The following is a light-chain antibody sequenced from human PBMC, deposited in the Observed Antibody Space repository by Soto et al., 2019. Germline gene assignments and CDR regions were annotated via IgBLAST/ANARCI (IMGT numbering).Light chain of an antibody. CDR2: GAS. Sequence: DSVLTPSPASPSLSAGERATLSGRASQSVSSSYLAWYQQKPGQAPRLLIYGASSRATGIPDRFSGSGSGTDFTLTISRLEPEDFAVYYCQQYEKWPPSITPGQGIRLEL. V-gene: IGKV3-20*01. CDR3: QQYEKWPPSIT. J-gene: IGKJ5*01. CDR1: QSVSSSY.